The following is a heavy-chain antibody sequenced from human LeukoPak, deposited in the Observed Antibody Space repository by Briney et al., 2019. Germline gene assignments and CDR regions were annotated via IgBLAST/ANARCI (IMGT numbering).Heavy chain of an antibody. CDR2: IRYDGSNK. CDR3: AKGRAIVGATSFDY. Sequence: TGGSLRLSCAASGFTFSDYYMSWIRQAPGKGLEWVAFIRYDGSNKYYADSVKGRFTISRDNSKNTLYLQMNSLRAEDTAVYYCAKGRAIVGATSFDYWGQGTLVTVSS. V-gene: IGHV3-30*02. CDR1: GFTFSDYY. J-gene: IGHJ4*02. D-gene: IGHD1-26*01.